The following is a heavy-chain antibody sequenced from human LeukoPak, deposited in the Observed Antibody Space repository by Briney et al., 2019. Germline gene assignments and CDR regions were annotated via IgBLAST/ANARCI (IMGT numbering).Heavy chain of an antibody. CDR2: IYYSGST. V-gene: IGHV4-59*12. CDR3: ARGYCSSTSCYTATDAFDI. CDR1: GGSISSYY. J-gene: IGHJ3*02. D-gene: IGHD2-2*02. Sequence: PSETLSLTCTVSGGSISSYYWSWIRQPPGKGLEWIGYIYYSGSTNYNPSLKSRVTISVDTSKNQFSLKLSSVTAADTAVYYCARGYCSSTSCYTATDAFDIWGQGTMVTVSS.